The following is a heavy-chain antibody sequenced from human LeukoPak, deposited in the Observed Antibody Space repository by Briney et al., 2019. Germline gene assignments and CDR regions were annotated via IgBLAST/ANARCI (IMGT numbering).Heavy chain of an antibody. CDR3: ARVRVEMATISKIFDY. V-gene: IGHV4-34*01. J-gene: IGHJ4*02. Sequence: SETLSLTCAVYGGSFSGYYWSWIRQPPGKGLEWIGEINHSGSTNYNPSLKSRVTITVATSKNQISLKLSSVTATDTAVAFCARVRVEMATISKIFDYWGQGTLVTVSS. CDR1: GGSFSGYY. D-gene: IGHD5-24*01. CDR2: INHSGST.